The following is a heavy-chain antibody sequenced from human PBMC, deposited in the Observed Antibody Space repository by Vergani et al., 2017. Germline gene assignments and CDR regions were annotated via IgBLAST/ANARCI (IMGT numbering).Heavy chain of an antibody. Sequence: VQLVESGGGLVQPGGSLRLSCAASGFTFSRHWMHWVRQAPGKGLVWVSRVNPEGTNTPYADSVKGRFTISRDNAKNMMYLQLNSLRDEDTAVYYCTKAGQYDSDNFHDSWGQGALVTVAS. J-gene: IGHJ1*01. D-gene: IGHD3-22*01. CDR3: TKAGQYDSDNFHDS. V-gene: IGHV3-74*01. CDR1: GFTFSRHW. CDR2: VNPEGTNT.